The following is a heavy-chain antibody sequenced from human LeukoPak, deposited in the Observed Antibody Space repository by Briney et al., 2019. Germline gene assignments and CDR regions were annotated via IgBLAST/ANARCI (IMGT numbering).Heavy chain of an antibody. CDR1: GFTFSSYA. Sequence: PSGGSLRLSCAASGFTFSSYAMSWVRQAPGEGLEGVSAISGSGGSTYYADSVKGRFTISRDNSKNTLYLQMNSLRAEDTGVYYCAKDEGRGYSYGSAYWGQGTLVTVSS. CDR3: AKDEGRGYSYGSAY. CDR2: ISGSGGST. D-gene: IGHD5-18*01. V-gene: IGHV3-23*01. J-gene: IGHJ4*02.